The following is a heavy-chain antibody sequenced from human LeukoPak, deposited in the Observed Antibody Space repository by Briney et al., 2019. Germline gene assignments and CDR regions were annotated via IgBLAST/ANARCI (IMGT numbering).Heavy chain of an antibody. CDR1: GYTFTSYA. V-gene: IGHV1-3*01. Sequence: GASVKVSCKASGYTFTSYAMHWVRQAPGQRLEWMGWINAGNGNTKYSQKFQGEVTITRDTSASTAYMELSSLRSEDTAVYYCAREYSSSSSPMGDYYGMDVWGQGTTVTVSS. CDR3: AREYSSSSSPMGDYYGMDV. J-gene: IGHJ6*02. D-gene: IGHD6-6*01. CDR2: INAGNGNT.